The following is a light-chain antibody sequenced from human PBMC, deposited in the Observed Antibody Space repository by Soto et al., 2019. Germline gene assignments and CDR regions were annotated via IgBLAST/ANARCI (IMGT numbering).Light chain of an antibody. CDR3: QQYESYSPLT. CDR2: DAY. V-gene: IGKV1-5*01. CDR1: QSLRSW. Sequence: DIQMTQSPSILSASVGDRVTITCRASQSLRSWLAWYQQKPGKAPKLLIYDAYSLESGVPSRFSGRRSGTEVTLTIAGLQPEDDATDYCQQYESYSPLTFGGGTKVEIK. J-gene: IGKJ4*01.